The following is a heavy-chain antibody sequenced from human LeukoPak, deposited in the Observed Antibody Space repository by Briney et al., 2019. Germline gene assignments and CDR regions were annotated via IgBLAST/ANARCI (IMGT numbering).Heavy chain of an antibody. CDR1: GYTFTSYG. V-gene: IGHV1-18*01. D-gene: IGHD2/OR15-2a*01. J-gene: IGHJ6*03. CDR3: ARSITTFSDYYYYYMDV. CDR2: ISAYNGNT. Sequence: ASVKVSCKASGYTFTSYGISWVRQAPGQGLEWMGWISAYNGNTNYAQKLQGRVTMTTDTSTSTAYMELSSLRSEDTAVYYCARSITTFSDYYYYYMDVWGKGTTVTVSS.